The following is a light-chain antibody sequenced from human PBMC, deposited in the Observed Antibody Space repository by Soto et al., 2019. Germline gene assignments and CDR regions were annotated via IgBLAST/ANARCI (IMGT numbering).Light chain of an antibody. CDR3: AAWDDSLNGFWV. Sequence: QSVLTQPPSASGTPGQRVTISCSGSSSNIGSNYVNWYQQLPGTAPKLIIYSNNQRPSGVPDRFSGSKSGTSGSLAISGLQSEDEADYYCAAWDDSLNGFWVFGGGTKLTVL. J-gene: IGLJ3*02. CDR1: SSNIGSNY. V-gene: IGLV1-44*01. CDR2: SNN.